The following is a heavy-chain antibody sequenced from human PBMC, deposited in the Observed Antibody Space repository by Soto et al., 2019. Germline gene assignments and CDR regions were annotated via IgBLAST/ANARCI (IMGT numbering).Heavy chain of an antibody. Sequence: ASVKVSCKASGYTFTSYAMRWVRQAPGQRLEWMGWINAGNDNTKYSQKFQGRVTITRDTSASTAYMELSSLRSEDTAVYYCARADSSSWYYFDYWGQGTLVTVSS. J-gene: IGHJ4*02. CDR1: GYTFTSYA. CDR3: ARADSSSWYYFDY. D-gene: IGHD6-13*01. V-gene: IGHV1-3*01. CDR2: INAGNDNT.